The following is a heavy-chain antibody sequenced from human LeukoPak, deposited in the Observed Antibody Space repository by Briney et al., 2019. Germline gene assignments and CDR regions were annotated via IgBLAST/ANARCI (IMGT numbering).Heavy chain of an antibody. CDR2: INAGNGNT. Sequence: ASVKVSCKASGYTFTSYAMHWVRQAPGQRLEWMGWINAGNGNTKYSQKFQGRVTITADKSTSTAYMEPSSLRSEDTAVYYCARDLVSEFRPGIVVVPAALNLFDYWGQGTLVTVSS. CDR1: GYTFTSYA. D-gene: IGHD2-2*01. CDR3: ARDLVSEFRPGIVVVPAALNLFDY. J-gene: IGHJ4*02. V-gene: IGHV1-3*01.